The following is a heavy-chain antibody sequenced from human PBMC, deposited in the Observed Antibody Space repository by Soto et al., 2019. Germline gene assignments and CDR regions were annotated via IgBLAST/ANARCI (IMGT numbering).Heavy chain of an antibody. CDR2: IYPGDSDT. CDR3: ARGPHYDILTGYIWFDP. D-gene: IGHD3-9*01. Sequence: GESLKISCKGSGYSFTSYWIGWVRQMPGKGLEWMGIIYPGDSDTRYSPSFQGQVTISADKSISTAYLQWSSLKASDTAMYYCARGPHYDILTGYIWFDPWGQGTLVTVSS. CDR1: GYSFTSYW. V-gene: IGHV5-51*01. J-gene: IGHJ5*02.